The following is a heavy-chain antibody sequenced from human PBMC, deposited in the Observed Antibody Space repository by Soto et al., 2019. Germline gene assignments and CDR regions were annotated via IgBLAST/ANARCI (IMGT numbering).Heavy chain of an antibody. J-gene: IGHJ4*02. CDR1: GFTFSSYW. CDR2: INSDGSST. D-gene: IGHD3-22*01. CDR3: AKDLIPTTYYYDSSGYFFDY. V-gene: IGHV3-74*01. Sequence: PGGSLRLSCAASGFTFSSYWMHWVRQAPGKGLVWVSRINSDGSSTSYADSVKGRFTISRDNAKNTLYLQMNSLRAEDTAIYYCAKDLIPTTYYYDSSGYFFDYWGQGT.